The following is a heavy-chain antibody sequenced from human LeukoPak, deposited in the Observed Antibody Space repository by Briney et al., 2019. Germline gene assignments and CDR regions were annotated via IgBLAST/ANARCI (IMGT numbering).Heavy chain of an antibody. J-gene: IGHJ6*03. CDR1: GYTFNTYG. CDR3: ARGGPNYYDSSGYLVLPLYYYMDV. CDR2: ISGYNGKT. D-gene: IGHD3-22*01. Sequence: ASVKVSCKASGYTFNTYGITWLRQAPGQGLEWMGWISGYNGKTKYAQKLQDRVTMATDTSTSTDYMELRSLRSDDTAVYYCARGGPNYYDSSGYLVLPLYYYMDVWGKGTTVTISS. V-gene: IGHV1-18*01.